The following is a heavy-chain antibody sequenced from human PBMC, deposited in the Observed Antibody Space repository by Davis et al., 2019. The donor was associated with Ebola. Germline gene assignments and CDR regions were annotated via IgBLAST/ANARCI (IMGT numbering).Heavy chain of an antibody. CDR3: ARADYDFWSGYYSDNWFDP. J-gene: IGHJ5*02. CDR1: GGSISSYY. V-gene: IGHV4-59*01. CDR2: IYYSGST. D-gene: IGHD3-3*01. Sequence: MPSETLSFTCTVSGGSISSYYWSWIRQPPGKGLEWIGYIYYSGSTNYNPSLKSRVTISVDTSKNQFSLKLSSVTAADTAVYYCARADYDFWSGYYSDNWFDPWGQGTLVTVSS.